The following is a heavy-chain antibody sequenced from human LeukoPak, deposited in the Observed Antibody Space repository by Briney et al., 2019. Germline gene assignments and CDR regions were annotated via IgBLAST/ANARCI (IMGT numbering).Heavy chain of an antibody. CDR2: IYYSGTT. J-gene: IGHJ4*02. CDR3: ARHALRFQLIIDY. Sequence: PSETLSLTCTVSGGSISSSSYYWGCIRQPPGKGLEWIGSIYYSGTTYYTPSLKSRVNISVDTSKNQFSLKLSSLSAADTAVYYCARHALRFQLIIDYWGQGTLVTVSS. D-gene: IGHD2-2*01. CDR1: GGSISSSSYY. V-gene: IGHV4-39*01.